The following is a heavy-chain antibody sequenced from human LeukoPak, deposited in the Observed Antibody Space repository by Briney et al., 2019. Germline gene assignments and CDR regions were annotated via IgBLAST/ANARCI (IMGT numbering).Heavy chain of an antibody. V-gene: IGHV4-59*01. Sequence: SEILSLTCTVSGGSISSYYWTWIRQPPGKGPEWIGYISYIGSTNYNPSLKSRVTISIDTSKNQFSLKLSSVTAADTAVYYCARDLVTVTKGFDIWGQGTMVSVSS. J-gene: IGHJ3*02. CDR3: ARDLVTVTKGFDI. CDR1: GGSISSYY. CDR2: ISYIGST. D-gene: IGHD4-17*01.